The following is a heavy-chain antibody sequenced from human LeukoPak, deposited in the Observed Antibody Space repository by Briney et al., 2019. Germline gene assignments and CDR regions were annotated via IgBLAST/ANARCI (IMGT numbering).Heavy chain of an antibody. CDR2: ISVSGDNT. Sequence: GGSLRLSCVASGFTFSSYAMSWVRQAPGEGLEWVSVISVSGDNTYYADSVKGRFTISRDSSKNTLYLQMNSLRVEDTAVYYCAKETSVAGVYYFDYWGQGTLVTVSS. V-gene: IGHV3-23*01. D-gene: IGHD6-19*01. CDR1: GFTFSSYA. CDR3: AKETSVAGVYYFDY. J-gene: IGHJ4*02.